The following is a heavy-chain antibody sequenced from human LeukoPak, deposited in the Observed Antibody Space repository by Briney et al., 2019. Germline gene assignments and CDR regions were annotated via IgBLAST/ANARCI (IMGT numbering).Heavy chain of an antibody. CDR3: TRDLNPYSSSWYIPWY. V-gene: IGHV3-49*04. CDR1: GFTFDDYA. Sequence: GRSLRLSCTASGFTFDDYAMSWVRQAPGRGLEHIGFIRSKAYGGTTDYAASVKGRFTISRDDSKSIAFLQMNSLKTEDTAVYYCTRDLNPYSSSWYIPWYWGQGTLVTVSS. CDR2: IRSKAYGGTT. D-gene: IGHD6-13*01. J-gene: IGHJ4*02.